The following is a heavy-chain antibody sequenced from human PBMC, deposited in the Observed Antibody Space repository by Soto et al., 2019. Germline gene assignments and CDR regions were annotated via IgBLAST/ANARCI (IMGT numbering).Heavy chain of an antibody. CDR3: ESLEHCSGGSCYFDN. Sequence: SDTLSLTCTVFGGSISSYYWSWIRQPPGKGLEWIGYIYYSGSTNYNPSLKSRVTISVDTSKNQSSLKLSSVTAADTAVYYCESLEHCSGGSCYFDNWGQGTLVNGSS. CDR2: IYYSGST. D-gene: IGHD2-15*01. V-gene: IGHV4-59*08. J-gene: IGHJ4*02. CDR1: GGSISSYY.